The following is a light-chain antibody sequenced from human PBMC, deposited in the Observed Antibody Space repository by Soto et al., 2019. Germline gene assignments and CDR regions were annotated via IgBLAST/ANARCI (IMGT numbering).Light chain of an antibody. CDR2: DAS. V-gene: IGKV1-5*01. J-gene: IGKJ1*01. CDR3: QQYNSHWT. Sequence: DIQMTQSPSTLSASVGDRVTITCRASQNIGGWLAWYQQKPGKAPNLLIYDASSLKSGVPSRFSGSGSGTEFTLTISSLQPDDFATYYCQQYNSHWTFGQGT. CDR1: QNIGGW.